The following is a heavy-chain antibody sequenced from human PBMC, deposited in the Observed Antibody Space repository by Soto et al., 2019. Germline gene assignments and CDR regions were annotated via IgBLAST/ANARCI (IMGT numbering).Heavy chain of an antibody. CDR1: GGSFSGYY. D-gene: IGHD3-3*01. V-gene: IGHV4-34*01. CDR3: ARGRYDFWSGYFRTDWFYP. CDR2: INRSGST. Sequence: QVQLQQWGAGLLKPSETLSLTCAVYGGSFSGYYWSWIRQPPGKGLEWVGEINRSGSTNYNPSLKGQVPISVVTSETQFSLRLSSVTAADTAVYYCARGRYDFWSGYFRTDWFYPCGQGTLVTVSS. J-gene: IGHJ5*02.